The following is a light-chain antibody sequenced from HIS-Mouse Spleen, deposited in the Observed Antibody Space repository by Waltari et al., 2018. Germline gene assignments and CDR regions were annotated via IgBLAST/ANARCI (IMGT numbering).Light chain of an antibody. CDR3: QVWDSSSDHVV. CDR1: NLGSKS. J-gene: IGLJ2*01. V-gene: IGLV3-21*03. Sequence: SYVLTQPPSVSVAPGKPARITCGGNNLGSKSVHWYPQKPGQAPVLVVYDVSDRPSGIPERFSGSNSGNTATLTISRVEAGDEADYYCQVWDSSSDHVVFGGGTKLTVL. CDR2: DVS.